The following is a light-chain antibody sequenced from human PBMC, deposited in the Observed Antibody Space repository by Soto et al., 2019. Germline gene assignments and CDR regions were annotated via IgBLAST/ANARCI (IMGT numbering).Light chain of an antibody. CDR2: AAS. Sequence: DIQMTQSPSSLSASVGDRVTITCRASQSISSYLNWYQQKPAKAPKLLIYAASSLQSGVPSRFSGSGSGTDFTLTISSLQPEDFATYYCQQSYSTPAFGPGTKVDIK. CDR1: QSISSY. J-gene: IGKJ3*01. V-gene: IGKV1-39*01. CDR3: QQSYSTPA.